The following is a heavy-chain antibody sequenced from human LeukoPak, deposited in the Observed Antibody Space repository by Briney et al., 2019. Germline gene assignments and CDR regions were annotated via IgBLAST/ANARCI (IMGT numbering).Heavy chain of an antibody. Sequence: GGSLRLSCAASGFTVSSNYMSWVRQAPGKGLEWVSVTYSGGSTYYADSVKGRFTISRDNSKNTLYLQMNSLRAEDTAVYYCARDLAVAGLDYWGQGTLVTVSS. J-gene: IGHJ4*02. V-gene: IGHV3-53*01. CDR3: ARDLAVAGLDY. D-gene: IGHD6-19*01. CDR2: TYSGGST. CDR1: GFTVSSNY.